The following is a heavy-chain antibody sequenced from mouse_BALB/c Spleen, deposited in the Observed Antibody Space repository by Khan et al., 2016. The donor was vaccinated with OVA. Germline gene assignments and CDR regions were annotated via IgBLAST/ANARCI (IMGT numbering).Heavy chain of an antibody. D-gene: IGHD1-1*01. V-gene: IGHV5-6-4*01. CDR1: GFTFSSYS. J-gene: IGHJ2*01. CDR2: ITSGGSYT. Sequence: VELVESGGGLVKPGGSLRLSCAASGFTFSSYSMSWVRQTPEKRLEWVATITSGGSYTYYPDSVQGRFTISSDNAKNTLYLQMSSRKSEATAIYYCTRDRNYYGSSFYFDYWGQGTTLTVSS. CDR3: TRDRNYYGSSFYFDY.